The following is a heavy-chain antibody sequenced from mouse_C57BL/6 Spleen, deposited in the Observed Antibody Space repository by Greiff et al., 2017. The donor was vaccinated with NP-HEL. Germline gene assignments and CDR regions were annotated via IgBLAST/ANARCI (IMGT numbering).Heavy chain of an antibody. CDR2: INPNNGGT. Sequence: EVQLQQSGPELVKPGASVKISCKASGYTFTDYYMNWVKQSHGKSLEWIGDINPNNGGTSYNQKFKGKATLTVDKSSSTAYMELRSLTSEDSAVYYWAGDAAYWGQGTLVTVSA. D-gene: IGHD3-3*01. CDR1: GYTFTDYY. J-gene: IGHJ3*01. CDR3: AGDAAY. V-gene: IGHV1-26*01.